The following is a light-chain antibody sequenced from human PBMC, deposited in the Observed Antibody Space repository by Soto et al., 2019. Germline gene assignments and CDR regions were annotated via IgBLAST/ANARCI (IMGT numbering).Light chain of an antibody. CDR2: GDN. CDR3: AAWDDSLNGVL. J-gene: IGLJ3*02. V-gene: IGLV1-44*01. CDR1: SSNIGSNT. Sequence: QPVLTQPPSASGTPGQRVTISCSGSSSNIGSNTVNWYQQFPGTTPKLLIYGDNQRPSGVPDRFSGSKSGTSASLAISGLQSEDEADYYCAAWDDSLNGVLFGGGTKVTVL.